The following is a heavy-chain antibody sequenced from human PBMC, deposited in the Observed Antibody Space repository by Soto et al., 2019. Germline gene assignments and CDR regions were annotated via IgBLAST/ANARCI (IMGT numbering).Heavy chain of an antibody. J-gene: IGHJ4*02. V-gene: IGHV1-69*06. Sequence: QVQLVQSGAEVKKTGSSVKVSCEASGGTFSGHAISWVRQAPGQGPEWMGGLIPLFGTTQHAQRFQGRLTITADKSTTTAYMELTSLRFEDTAIYYCARGPNWGYRFDSWGQGTLVTVSS. CDR1: GGTFSGHA. CDR2: LIPLFGTT. CDR3: ARGPNWGYRFDS. D-gene: IGHD7-27*01.